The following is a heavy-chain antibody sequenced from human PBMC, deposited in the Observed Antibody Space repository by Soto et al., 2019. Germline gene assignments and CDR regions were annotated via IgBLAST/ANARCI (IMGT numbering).Heavy chain of an antibody. CDR3: ARHVWLVVVAAHWFDP. Sequence: QLQLQESGPGLVKPSETLSLTCTVSGGSISSSSYYWGWIRQPPGKGLEWIGCIYYSGSTYYNPSLKSRVTISVDTSKNQFSLKLSSVTAADTAVYYCARHVWLVVVAAHWFDPWGQGTLVTVSS. CDR2: IYYSGST. CDR1: GGSISSSSYY. V-gene: IGHV4-39*01. J-gene: IGHJ5*02. D-gene: IGHD2-15*01.